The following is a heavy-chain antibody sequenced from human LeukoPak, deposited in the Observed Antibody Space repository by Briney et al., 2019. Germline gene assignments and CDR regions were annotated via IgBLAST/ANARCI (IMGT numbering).Heavy chain of an antibody. CDR1: GFTFSSYG. CDR2: ISYDGSNK. V-gene: IGHV3-30*18. D-gene: IGHD5-12*01. Sequence: PGGSPRLSCAASGFTFSSYGMHWVRQAPGKGLEWVAVISYDGSNKYYADSVKGRFTISRDNSKNTLYLQMNSLRAEDTAVYYCAKDRRWLRHYFDYWGQGTLVTVSS. CDR3: AKDRRWLRHYFDY. J-gene: IGHJ4*02.